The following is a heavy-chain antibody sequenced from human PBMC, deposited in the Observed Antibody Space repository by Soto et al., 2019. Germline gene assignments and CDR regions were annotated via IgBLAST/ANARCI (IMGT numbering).Heavy chain of an antibody. Sequence: QVQLVQSGAEVKKPGSSVKVSCKASGGTFSSYAISWVRQAPGQGLEWMGGIIPIFGTANYAQKFQGRVTIPADEATSTAYMELSSLISGDTAVYYCARANQIWFGEVLSDNWFGPWGQGTLYTFSS. CDR1: GGTFSSYA. CDR3: ARANQIWFGEVLSDNWFGP. D-gene: IGHD3-10*01. CDR2: IIPIFGTA. J-gene: IGHJ5*02. V-gene: IGHV1-69*01.